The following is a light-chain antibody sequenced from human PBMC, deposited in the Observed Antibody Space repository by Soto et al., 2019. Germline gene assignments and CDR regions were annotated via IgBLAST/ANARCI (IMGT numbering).Light chain of an antibody. CDR3: SSYTSSSTRV. V-gene: IGLV2-14*01. J-gene: IGLJ1*01. CDR1: SSDVGGYNY. CDR2: DVS. Sequence: QSVLTQPPSGSGSPGQSITISCTGTSSDVGGYNYVSWYQQHPGKAPKLMIYDVSNRPSGVSNRFSGSKSGNTASLTISGLQAEDEADYYCSSYTSSSTRVFGTGTKVTVL.